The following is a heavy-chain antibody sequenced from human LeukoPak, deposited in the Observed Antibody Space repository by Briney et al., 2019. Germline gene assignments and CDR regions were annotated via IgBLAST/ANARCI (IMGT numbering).Heavy chain of an antibody. Sequence: GGSLRLSCAASGFSFSSYAMTWVRQAPGKGLEWVSAISDSGGSTYDADSVKGRFTISRDNSKNTLYLQMNSLRAEDTAVYYCAKSLDYGSGSYYLQYYYYYGMDVWGQGTTVTVSS. D-gene: IGHD3-10*01. CDR3: AKSLDYGSGSYYLQYYYYYGMDV. J-gene: IGHJ6*02. CDR1: GFSFSSYA. CDR2: ISDSGGST. V-gene: IGHV3-23*01.